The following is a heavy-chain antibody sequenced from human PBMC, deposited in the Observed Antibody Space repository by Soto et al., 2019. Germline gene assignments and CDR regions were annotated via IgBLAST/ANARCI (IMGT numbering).Heavy chain of an antibody. CDR1: GGSISSGGYY. V-gene: IGHV4-31*03. CDR2: IYYSGST. CDR3: ARAATTYVFWSGYQTPYGMDV. D-gene: IGHD3-3*01. Sequence: PSETLSLTCTVSGGSISSGGYYWSWIRQHPGKGLEWIGYIYYSGSTYYNPSLKSRVTISVDTSKNQFSLKLSSVTAADTAVYYCARAATTYVFWSGYQTPYGMDVWGQGTTVTVSS. J-gene: IGHJ6*02.